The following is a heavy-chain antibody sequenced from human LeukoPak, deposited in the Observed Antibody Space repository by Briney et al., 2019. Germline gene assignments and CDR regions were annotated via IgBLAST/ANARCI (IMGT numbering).Heavy chain of an antibody. J-gene: IGHJ3*02. D-gene: IGHD3-9*01. Sequence: GGSLRLSCAASGFTFSSYSMNWVRQAPVKGLEWVSYISSSSSTIYYADSVKGRFTISRDNAKNSLYLQMNSLRAEDTAVYYCARTYYDILTGYLPRGAFDIWGQGTMVTVSS. CDR3: ARTYYDILTGYLPRGAFDI. CDR1: GFTFSSYS. CDR2: ISSSSSTI. V-gene: IGHV3-48*01.